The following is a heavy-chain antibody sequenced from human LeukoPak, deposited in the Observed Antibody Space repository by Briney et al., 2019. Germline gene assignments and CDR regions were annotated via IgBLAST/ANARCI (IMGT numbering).Heavy chain of an antibody. Sequence: SETLSLTCTVSGGSISSGGYYWSWIRQHPGKGLEWIGYIYYSGSTYYNPSLKSRVTISVDTSKNQFSLKLSSVTAADTAVYYCARGILRYFDWLSPLNWFDPWGQGTLVTVSS. CDR3: ARGILRYFDWLSPLNWFDP. CDR2: IYYSGST. D-gene: IGHD3-9*01. J-gene: IGHJ5*02. CDR1: GGSISSGGYY. V-gene: IGHV4-31*03.